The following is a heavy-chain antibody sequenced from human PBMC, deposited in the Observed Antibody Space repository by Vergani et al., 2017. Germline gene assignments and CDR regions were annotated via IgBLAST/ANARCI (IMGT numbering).Heavy chain of an antibody. CDR2: IDDKGKS. CDR1: GSAFNSYY. J-gene: IGHJ3*01. D-gene: IGHD3-3*01. V-gene: IGHV4-34*01. CDR3: VRRDFWVGPRTFDF. Sequence: QVQLQQWGAGLLKTSETLSLTCAVSGSAFNSYYWTWIRQSPGRGLEWIGEIDDKGKSICNPTLKSLVTMSVDNSKRQFSLNVTSVTAADSAMYYCVRRDFWVGPRTFDFWGAGTPVTVSS.